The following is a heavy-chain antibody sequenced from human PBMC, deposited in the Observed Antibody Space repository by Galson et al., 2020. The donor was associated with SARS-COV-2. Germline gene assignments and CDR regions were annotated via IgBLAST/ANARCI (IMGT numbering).Heavy chain of an antibody. J-gene: IGHJ4*02. CDR1: GFTFSSYA. D-gene: IGHD3-22*01. CDR2: ISGSGGST. CDR3: AKRHRDSSGFDY. Sequence: GGSLRLSCAASGFTFSSYAMSWVHQAPGKGLEWVSAISGSGGSTYYADSVKGRFTISRDNSQNTLYLQMNGLRAEDTAIYYCAKRHRDSSGFDYWGQGARVTVSS. V-gene: IGHV3-23*01.